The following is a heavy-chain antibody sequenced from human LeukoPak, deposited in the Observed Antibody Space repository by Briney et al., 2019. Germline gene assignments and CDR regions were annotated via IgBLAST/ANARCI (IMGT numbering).Heavy chain of an antibody. Sequence: SETLSLTCTVSGGSISSSTFYWGWIRQPPGKGLEWIGSLYYSGSTYYNPSLKSQVTISVDTSKNRSSLKLNSVTAADTAVFYCAREPITSGGNDAFDIWGQGTMVTVSS. CDR2: LYYSGST. J-gene: IGHJ3*02. CDR3: AREPITSGGNDAFDI. D-gene: IGHD3-16*01. V-gene: IGHV4-39*02. CDR1: GGSISSSTFY.